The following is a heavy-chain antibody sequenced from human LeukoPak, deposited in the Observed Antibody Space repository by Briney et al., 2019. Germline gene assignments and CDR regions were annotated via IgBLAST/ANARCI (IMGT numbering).Heavy chain of an antibody. CDR3: AKARYGDYVAPVGGPFDY. J-gene: IGHJ4*02. D-gene: IGHD4-17*01. V-gene: IGHV3-23*01. CDR1: GFTFSSYA. CDR2: ISGSGGST. Sequence: GGSLRLSCAASGFTFSSYAMSWVRQAPGKGLEWASAISGSGGSTYYADSVKGRFTISRDNSKNTLYLQMNSLRAEDTAVYYCAKARYGDYVAPVGGPFDYWGQGTLVTVSS.